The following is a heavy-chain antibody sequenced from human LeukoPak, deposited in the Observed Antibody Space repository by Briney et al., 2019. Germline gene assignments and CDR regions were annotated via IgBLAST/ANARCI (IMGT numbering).Heavy chain of an antibody. CDR3: ARGNGYYDILTGYYKALAFDI. V-gene: IGHV3-48*03. D-gene: IGHD3-9*01. Sequence: GGSLRLSCAASGFTFSSYEMNWVRQAPGKGLEWVSYISSSGSTIYYADSVKGRFTISRDNAKNSLYLQMNSLRAEDTAVYYCARGNGYYDILTGYYKALAFDIWGQGTMVTVSS. CDR1: GFTFSSYE. CDR2: ISSSGSTI. J-gene: IGHJ3*02.